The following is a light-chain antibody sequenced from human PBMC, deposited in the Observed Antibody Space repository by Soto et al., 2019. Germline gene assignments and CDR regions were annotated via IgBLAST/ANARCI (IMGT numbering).Light chain of an antibody. CDR1: QSVLYSSNNKNY. CDR3: QHYYTTPRA. Sequence: DIVMTQSPDSLAVSLGERATINCKSSQSVLYSSNNKNYLAWYQQKPGEPPKLLIYWASTRESGVPDRFSGSGSGTDFTLTISSXQAEDVAVYYCQHYYTTPRAFGPGTKVDIK. CDR2: WAS. J-gene: IGKJ3*01. V-gene: IGKV4-1*01.